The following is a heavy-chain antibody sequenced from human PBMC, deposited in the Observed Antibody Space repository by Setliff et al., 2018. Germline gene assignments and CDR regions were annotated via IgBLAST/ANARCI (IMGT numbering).Heavy chain of an antibody. CDR2: LYTSGDT. CDR3: ARDRVVVLAGRRGFYFDY. CDR1: GGSISSHY. J-gene: IGHJ4*02. D-gene: IGHD2-15*01. V-gene: IGHV4-4*07. Sequence: SETLSLTCTVSGGSISSHYWTWIRQPAGKGLEWIGRLYTSGDTNYNPSLKSRVSMSLDTSKNQFSLKLSSVTAVDTAVYYCARDRVVVLAGRRGFYFDYWGQGTLVTVSS.